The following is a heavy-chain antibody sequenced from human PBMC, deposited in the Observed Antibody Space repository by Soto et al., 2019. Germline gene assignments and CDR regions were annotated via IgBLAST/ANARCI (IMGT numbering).Heavy chain of an antibody. CDR3: GHCMLPDGGDYDPGTSHVFDS. Sequence: QITLKESGPSPVKPTQTLTVTCTFSGFSLSNSGVGVAWIRQPPGKALEWLALIYGDNDKRYSPSLKTRLTITKDTSNNQLVSTMTNMDPVDTATYYCGHCMLPDGGDYDPGTSHVFDSWGQGTLVTVSS. J-gene: IGHJ4*02. D-gene: IGHD4-17*01. CDR1: GFSLSNSGVG. V-gene: IGHV2-5*02. CDR2: IYGDNDK.